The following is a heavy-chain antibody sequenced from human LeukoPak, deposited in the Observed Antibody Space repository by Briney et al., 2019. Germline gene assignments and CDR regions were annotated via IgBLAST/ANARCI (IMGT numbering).Heavy chain of an antibody. CDR3: ARVRARYSSSYARGFDP. D-gene: IGHD6-13*01. V-gene: IGHV1-8*02. J-gene: IGHJ5*02. Sequence: ASVKVSCKASGYTFTSYGISWVRQATGQGLEWMGWMNPNSGNTGYAQKFQGRVTMTRNTSISTAYMELSSLRSEDTAVYYCARVRARYSSSYARGFDPWGQGTLVTVSS. CDR2: MNPNSGNT. CDR1: GYTFTSYG.